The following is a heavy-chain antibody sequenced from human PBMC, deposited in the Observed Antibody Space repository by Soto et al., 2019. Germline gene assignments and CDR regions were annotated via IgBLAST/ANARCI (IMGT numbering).Heavy chain of an antibody. CDR1: GFTFNTYG. J-gene: IGHJ4*02. D-gene: IGHD6-19*01. CDR3: ARETGYSSGWRQDY. Sequence: GGSLRLSCAASGFTFNTYGMNWVRLAPGKGLDWVSHISPSGSTKYYADSVKGRFTISRDNAKNTLYLQMNSLRVEDTAVYYCARETGYSSGWRQDYWGQGTLVTVSS. CDR2: ISPSGSTK. V-gene: IGHV3-48*04.